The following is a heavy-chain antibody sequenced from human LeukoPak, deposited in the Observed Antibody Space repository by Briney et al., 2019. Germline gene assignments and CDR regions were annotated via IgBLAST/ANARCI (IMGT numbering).Heavy chain of an antibody. CDR3: ARVMAKNPTYYYDSSHAFDI. D-gene: IGHD3-22*01. V-gene: IGHV1-69*13. CDR2: IIPIFGTA. J-gene: IGHJ3*02. Sequence: GASVKVSCKASGGTFSSYAISWVRQAAGQGLEWMGGIIPIFGTANYAQKFQGRVTITADESTSTAYMELSSLRSEDTAVYYCARVMAKNPTYYYDSSHAFDIWGQGTMVTVSS. CDR1: GGTFSSYA.